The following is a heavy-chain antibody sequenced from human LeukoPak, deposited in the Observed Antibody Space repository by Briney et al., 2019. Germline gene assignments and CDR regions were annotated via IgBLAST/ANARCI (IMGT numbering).Heavy chain of an antibody. J-gene: IGHJ6*03. CDR3: ARRGPYDFWSGYSYIPHYYYYMDV. V-gene: IGHV4-38-2*02. D-gene: IGHD3-3*01. CDR2: IYHSGNT. Sequence: SETPSLTCSVSGYSISSGSYWGWIRQPPGKGLEWIGNIYHSGNTYYNPSLKRRVTISVDTSKNQFSLKLSSVTAADTAVYYCARRGPYDFWSGYSYIPHYYYYMDVWGKGTTVTVSS. CDR1: GYSISSGSY.